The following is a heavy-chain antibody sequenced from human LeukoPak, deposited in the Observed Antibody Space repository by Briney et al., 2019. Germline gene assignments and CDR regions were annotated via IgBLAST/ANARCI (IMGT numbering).Heavy chain of an antibody. CDR2: IEVDGSIA. CDR3: VRDFPHNWFDS. J-gene: IGHJ5*01. Sequence: GGSLRLSCAASGFTFSSYWMHWVRQAPGKGLVWVSRIEVDGSIATYADSVRGRFTISRDNAKNTVYLQMNSLRAEDTAVHHCVRDFPHNWFDSWGQGTLVTVSS. V-gene: IGHV3-74*01. CDR1: GFTFSSYW.